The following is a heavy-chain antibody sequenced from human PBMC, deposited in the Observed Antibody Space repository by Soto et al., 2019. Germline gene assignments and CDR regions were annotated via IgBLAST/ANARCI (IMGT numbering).Heavy chain of an antibody. V-gene: IGHV2-5*02. CDR1: GFSLSTSGVG. Sequence: SGPTLVNPTQTLTLTCTFSGFSLSTSGVGVGWIRQPPGKALEWLALIYWDDDKRYSPSLKSRLTITKDTSKNQVVLTMTNMDPVDTATYYCARGHYDFWSGDIPYNWFDPWGQGTLVTVSS. D-gene: IGHD3-3*01. J-gene: IGHJ5*02. CDR2: IYWDDDK. CDR3: ARGHYDFWSGDIPYNWFDP.